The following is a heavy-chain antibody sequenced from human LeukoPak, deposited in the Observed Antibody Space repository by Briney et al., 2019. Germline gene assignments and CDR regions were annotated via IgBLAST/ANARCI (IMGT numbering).Heavy chain of an antibody. J-gene: IGHJ4*02. Sequence: ASVKVSCTASGYNFTGYYMHWVRQAPRQGLEWMGWINPNRGGTNYAQKLQGRVTMTTDTSTSTAYMELRSLRSDDTAVYYCARGGSEYDILTGDFDYWGQGTLVTVSS. CDR1: GYNFTGYY. CDR3: ARGGSEYDILTGDFDY. V-gene: IGHV1-2*02. D-gene: IGHD3-9*01. CDR2: INPNRGGT.